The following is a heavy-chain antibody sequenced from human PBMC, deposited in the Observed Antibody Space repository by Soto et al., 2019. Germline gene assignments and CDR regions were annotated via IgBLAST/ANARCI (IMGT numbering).Heavy chain of an antibody. CDR2: ISGRSTVI. CDR3: AGVRSGSYYYLDY. CDR1: GFTFDTFS. Sequence: EVQLVDSGGGFVQPGGSLRLSCAASGFTFDTFSMNWIRQAPGKGLEWVSYISGRSTVIYYADSVKGRFTISRDNAKNSLYLQMNSLRDEDSAVYYCAGVRSGSYYYLDYWGQGTLVTVSS. V-gene: IGHV3-48*02. D-gene: IGHD1-26*01. J-gene: IGHJ4*02.